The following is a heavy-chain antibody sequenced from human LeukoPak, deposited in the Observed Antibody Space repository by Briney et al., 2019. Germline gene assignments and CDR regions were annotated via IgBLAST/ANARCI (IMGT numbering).Heavy chain of an antibody. V-gene: IGHV3-74*01. Sequence: GGSLRLSCAASGFTFISYWMHWVRQAPGKGLVWVSRINSDGSTTSYAASMKGRFTISRDTAKNTLYLQMNSLRAEDTAVYYCARGHHYYDSSAYYYWGQGTLVTVSS. CDR2: INSDGSTT. CDR3: ARGHHYYDSSAYYY. D-gene: IGHD3-22*01. CDR1: GFTFISYW. J-gene: IGHJ4*02.